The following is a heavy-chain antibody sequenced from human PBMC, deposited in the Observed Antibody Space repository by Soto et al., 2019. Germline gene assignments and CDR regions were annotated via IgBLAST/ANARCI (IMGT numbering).Heavy chain of an antibody. CDR2: ISYDGSNK. J-gene: IGHJ4*02. D-gene: IGHD2-21*02. CDR1: GFTFSSYG. CDR3: AKEGVVVTAFDY. Sequence: GGSLRLSCAASGFTFSSYGMHWVRQAPGKGLEWVAVISYDGSNKYYADSVKGRFTISRDNSKNTLYLQMNSLRAEDTAVYYCAKEGVVVTAFDYWGQGTLVTVSS. V-gene: IGHV3-30*18.